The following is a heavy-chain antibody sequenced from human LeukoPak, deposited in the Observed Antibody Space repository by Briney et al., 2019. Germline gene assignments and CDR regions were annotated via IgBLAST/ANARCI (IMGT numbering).Heavy chain of an antibody. J-gene: IGHJ5*02. D-gene: IGHD3-3*01. V-gene: IGHV4-39*01. CDR1: GGSISSSNYY. CDR2: IYYSGST. CDR3: ARSPLIWSGYYKGYNWFDP. Sequence: SETLSLTCTVSGGSISSSNYYWGWIRQPPGKGLEWIGSIYYSGSTYYNPSLKSRVTISVDTSKNQFSLKLSSVTAADTAVYYCARSPLIWSGYYKGYNWFDPWGQGTLVTVSS.